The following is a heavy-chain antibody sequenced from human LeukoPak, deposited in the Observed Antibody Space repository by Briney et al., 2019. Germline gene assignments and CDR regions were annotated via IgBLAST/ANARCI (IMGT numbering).Heavy chain of an antibody. J-gene: IGHJ4*02. CDR2: IYYSGST. V-gene: IGHV4-38-2*02. CDR3: ARVGYSSGWSLFDY. Sequence: SETLSLTCTVSGYSISSGYYWGWIRQPPGKGLEWIGSIYYSGSTYYNPSLKSRVTISVDTSKNQFSLKLSSVTAADTAVYYCARVGYSSGWSLFDYWGQGTLVTVSS. D-gene: IGHD6-19*01. CDR1: GYSISSGYY.